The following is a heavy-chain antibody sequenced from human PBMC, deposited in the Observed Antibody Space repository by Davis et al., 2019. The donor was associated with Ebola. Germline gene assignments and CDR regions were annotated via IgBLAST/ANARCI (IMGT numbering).Heavy chain of an antibody. CDR2: INAGNGNT. CDR1: GGTFSSYA. CDR3: ARGIAVAGGFDY. Sequence: ASVKVSCKASGGTFSSYAISWVRQAPGQGLEWMGWINAGNGNTKYSQKFQGRVTITRDTSASTAYMELSSLRSEDTAVYYCARGIAVAGGFDYWGQGTLVTVSS. D-gene: IGHD6-19*01. V-gene: IGHV1-3*01. J-gene: IGHJ4*02.